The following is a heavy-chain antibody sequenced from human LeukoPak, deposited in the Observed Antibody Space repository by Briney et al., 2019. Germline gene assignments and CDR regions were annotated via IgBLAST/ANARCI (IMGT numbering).Heavy chain of an antibody. J-gene: IGHJ4*02. CDR1: GGPISSYY. CDR2: IYYSGST. V-gene: IGHV4-59*01. CDR3: ARVGSSSWYYFDY. D-gene: IGHD6-13*01. Sequence: SETLSLTCTVSGGPISSYYWSWIRQPPGKGLEWIGYIYYSGSTNYNPSLKSRVTISVDTSKNQFSLKLSSVTAADTAVYYCARVGSSSWYYFDYWGQGTLVTVSS.